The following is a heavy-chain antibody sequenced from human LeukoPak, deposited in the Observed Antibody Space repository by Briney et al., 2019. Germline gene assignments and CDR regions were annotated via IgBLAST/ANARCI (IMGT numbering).Heavy chain of an antibody. J-gene: IGHJ3*02. CDR2: ISSSRSYI. CDR3: ARDYKGYDSSGYFNAFDI. Sequence: GGSLRLSCAASGFTFSSYSMNWVRPAAGKGLEWVSSISSSRSYIYYADSVKGRFTISRDNAKNSLYLQMNSLRAEDTAVYYCARDYKGYDSSGYFNAFDIWGQGTMVTVSS. CDR1: GFTFSSYS. V-gene: IGHV3-21*01. D-gene: IGHD3-22*01.